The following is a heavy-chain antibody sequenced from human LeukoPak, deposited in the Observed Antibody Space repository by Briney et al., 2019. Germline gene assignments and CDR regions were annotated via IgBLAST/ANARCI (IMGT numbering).Heavy chain of an antibody. D-gene: IGHD3-10*01. CDR3: ARVQSGNYYQATNWFDP. CDR2: INPNSGGT. V-gene: IGHV1-2*02. CDR1: GYTFTGYY. Sequence: ASVKVSCKASGYTFTGYYMHWVRQAPGQGLEWMGWINPNSGGTNYAQKFQGRVTMTRDTSISTAYMELSRLRSDDTAVYYCARVQSGNYYQATNWFDPWGQGTLVTVSS. J-gene: IGHJ5*02.